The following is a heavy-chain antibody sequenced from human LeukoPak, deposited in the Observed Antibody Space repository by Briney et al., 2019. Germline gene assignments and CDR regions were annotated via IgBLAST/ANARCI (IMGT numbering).Heavy chain of an antibody. Sequence: SETLSLTCAVYGGSFSGYYWSWIRQPPGKGLEWIGEINHSGSTNYNPSLKSRVTISVDTSKNQFSLKLSSVTAADTAVYYCARWHLRRPDFDYWGQGTLVTVSS. CDR3: ARWHLRRPDFDY. J-gene: IGHJ4*02. CDR1: GGSFSGYY. D-gene: IGHD5-12*01. CDR2: INHSGST. V-gene: IGHV4-34*01.